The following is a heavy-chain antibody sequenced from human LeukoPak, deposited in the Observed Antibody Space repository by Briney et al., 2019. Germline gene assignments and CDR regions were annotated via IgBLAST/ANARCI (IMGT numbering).Heavy chain of an antibody. CDR1: GFTFSSYS. D-gene: IGHD5-18*01. CDR3: ARDYSDTAMVTEDLYYFDY. Sequence: GGSLRLSCAASGFTFSSYSMNWVRQAPGKGLEWVSSISSSSSYIYYADSVKGRFTISRDNAKNSLYLQMNSLRAEDTAVYYCARDYSDTAMVTEDLYYFDYWGQGTLVTVSS. J-gene: IGHJ4*02. CDR2: ISSSSSYI. V-gene: IGHV3-21*01.